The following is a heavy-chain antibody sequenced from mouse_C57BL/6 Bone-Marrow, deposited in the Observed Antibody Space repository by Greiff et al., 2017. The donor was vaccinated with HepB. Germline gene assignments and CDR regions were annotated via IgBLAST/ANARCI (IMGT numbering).Heavy chain of an antibody. D-gene: IGHD1-1*01. Sequence: VQLQQSGTVLARPGASVKMSCKTSGYTFTSYWMHWVKQRPGQGLEWIGAIYHGNSDTSYNQKFKGKAKLTADTSASTAYMVLSSLTDEDSAVYYCTRRRGFITTVVGYYFDYWGQGTTLTVSS. V-gene: IGHV1-5*01. CDR1: GYTFTSYW. CDR3: TRRRGFITTVVGYYFDY. CDR2: IYHGNSDT. J-gene: IGHJ2*01.